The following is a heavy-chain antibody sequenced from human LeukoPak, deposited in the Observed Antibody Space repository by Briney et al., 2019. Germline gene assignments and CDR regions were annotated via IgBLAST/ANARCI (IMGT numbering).Heavy chain of an antibody. V-gene: IGHV1-69*05. CDR1: GGTFSSYA. CDR3: ARRNYYMDV. CDR2: IIPIFGTA. J-gene: IGHJ6*03. Sequence: EASVKVPCXASGGTFSSYAISWVRQAPGQGLEWMGRIIPIFGTANYAQKFQGRVTITTDESTSTAYMELSSLRSEDTAVYYCARRNYYMDVWGKGTTVTVSS.